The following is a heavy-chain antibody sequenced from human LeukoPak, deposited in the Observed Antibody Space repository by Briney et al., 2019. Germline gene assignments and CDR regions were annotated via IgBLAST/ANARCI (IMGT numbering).Heavy chain of an antibody. CDR1: GGSISSSSYY. J-gene: IGHJ3*02. CDR3: AMGTRILWFGEYPPKRAFDI. CDR2: IYYSGST. V-gene: IGHV4-39*01. D-gene: IGHD3-10*01. Sequence: PSETLSLTCTVSGGSISSSSYYWGWIRQPPGKGLEWIGSIYYSGSTYYNPSLKSRVTISVDTSKNPFSLKLSSVTAADTAVYYCAMGTRILWFGEYPPKRAFDIWGQGTMVTVSS.